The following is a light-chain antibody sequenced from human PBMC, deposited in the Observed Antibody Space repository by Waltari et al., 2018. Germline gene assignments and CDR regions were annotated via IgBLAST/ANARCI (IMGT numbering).Light chain of an antibody. V-gene: IGKV3-20*01. J-gene: IGKJ3*01. Sequence: EIVLTQSPGTLSLSPGEGATLSCRASQSVSSSSLAWYQQKPGQAPRLLIYGASSRATGIPDRFSGSGSGTDFSLTISRLEPEDFAVYYCQQYSSLPLTFGPGTKVDLK. CDR3: QQYSSLPLT. CDR1: QSVSSSS. CDR2: GAS.